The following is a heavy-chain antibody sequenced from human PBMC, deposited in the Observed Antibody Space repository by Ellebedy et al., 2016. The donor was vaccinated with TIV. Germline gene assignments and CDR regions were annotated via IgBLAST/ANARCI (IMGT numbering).Heavy chain of an antibody. CDR3: AKDQELLGGRIIFDY. J-gene: IGHJ4*02. D-gene: IGHD3-16*01. CDR1: GGSVSSGSYY. Sequence: SETLSLTXTVSGGSVSSGSYYWSWIRQPPGKGLEWIGSIYYSGSTYYNPSLKSRVTISVDTSKNQFSLKLSSVTAADTAVYYCAKDQELLGGRIIFDYWGQGTLVTVSS. CDR2: IYYSGST. V-gene: IGHV4-39*02.